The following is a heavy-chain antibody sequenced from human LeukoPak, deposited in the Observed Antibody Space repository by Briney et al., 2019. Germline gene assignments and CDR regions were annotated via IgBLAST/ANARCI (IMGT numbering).Heavy chain of an antibody. V-gene: IGHV3-21*04. CDR1: GFTFSSYS. CDR2: ISSSSSYI. D-gene: IGHD3-22*01. CDR3: AKFLALDDSRDY. J-gene: IGHJ4*02. Sequence: GGSLRLSCAASGFTFSSYSMNWVRQAPGKGLEWVSSISSSSSYIYYADSVKGRFTISRDNSKNTLYLQMNSLRAEDTAVYYCAKFLALDDSRDYWGQGTLVTVSS.